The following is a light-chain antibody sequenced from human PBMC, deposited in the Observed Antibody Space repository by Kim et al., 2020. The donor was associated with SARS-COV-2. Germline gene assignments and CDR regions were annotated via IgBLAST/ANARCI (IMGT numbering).Light chain of an antibody. J-gene: IGLJ2*01. CDR3: LLSYSDSRV. CDR2: DTG. V-gene: IGLV7-46*01. CDR1: TGAVTSDHF. Sequence: PGGTVTLTWDSSTGAVTSDHFPYWFQQKLGQAPRTLIYDTGNRHSWTPARFSGSLLGGKAALTLSAAQAEDEADYYCLLSYSDSRVFGGGTQLTVL.